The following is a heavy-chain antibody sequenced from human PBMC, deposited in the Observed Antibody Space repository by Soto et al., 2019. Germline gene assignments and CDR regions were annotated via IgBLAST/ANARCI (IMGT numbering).Heavy chain of an antibody. Sequence: QVQLVQSGAELRKPGSSVKVSCKASGGTFSDYTINWVRQAPGQRLEWMGGIIPIFDTENYAEKFQGRVTITADESTSTSFMEVSSLRSEETAVYYCARNGTLTGYYYGMDVWDQGTMVTVSS. CDR3: ARNGTLTGYYYGMDV. CDR2: IIPIFDTE. J-gene: IGHJ6*02. V-gene: IGHV1-69*01. CDR1: GGTFSDYT. D-gene: IGHD1-1*01.